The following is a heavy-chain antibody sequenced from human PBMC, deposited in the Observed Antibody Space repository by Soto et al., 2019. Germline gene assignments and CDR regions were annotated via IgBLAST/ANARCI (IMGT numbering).Heavy chain of an antibody. CDR1: GXTFSSXA. V-gene: IGHV3-30-3*01. CDR2: ISYDGSNK. J-gene: IGHJ4*02. D-gene: IGHD5-18*01. CDR3: VRDGGPPIQLWCSFAY. Sequence: PVRFLRLSXASXGXTFSSXAXHWVSQAPGKWLEWGAVISYDGSNKYYADSVKGRFIISRDNAKNTLYLQMNSLRAQDTAVYYWVRDGGPPIQLWCSFAYWGQATLVNVS.